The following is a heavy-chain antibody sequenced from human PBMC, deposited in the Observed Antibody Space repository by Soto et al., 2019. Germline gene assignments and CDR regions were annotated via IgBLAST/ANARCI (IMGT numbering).Heavy chain of an antibody. CDR3: ARGGCGGDCYPLVFDY. V-gene: IGHV4-31*03. D-gene: IGHD2-21*02. CDR2: IYYSGST. J-gene: IGHJ4*02. CDR1: CGSISSGGYY. Sequence: SETLSLTCTVSCGSISSGGYYWSWIRQHPGKGLEWIGYIYYSGSTYYNPSLKSRVTISVDTSKNQFSLKLSSVTAADTAVYYCARGGCGGDCYPLVFDYWGQGTLVTVSS.